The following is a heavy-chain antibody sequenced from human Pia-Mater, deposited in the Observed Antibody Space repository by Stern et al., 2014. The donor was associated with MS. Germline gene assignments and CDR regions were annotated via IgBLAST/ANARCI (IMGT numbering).Heavy chain of an antibody. CDR2: IKHEGREK. CDR1: GFTFSSYW. D-gene: IGHD6-6*01. V-gene: IGHV3-7*01. CDR3: ARDSSSSPEPCFDY. Sequence: EVQLVESGGGLVQPGGSLRISCAASGFTFSSYWMSWVRQAPGKGLEWVANIKHEGREKFYVEAVKGRFTIARDNAKNSRYLQMNSLRAEDTAVYYCARDSSSSPEPCFDYWGQGTLVTVSS. J-gene: IGHJ4*02.